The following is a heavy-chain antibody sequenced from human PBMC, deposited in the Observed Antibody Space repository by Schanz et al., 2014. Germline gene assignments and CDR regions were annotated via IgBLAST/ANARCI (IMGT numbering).Heavy chain of an antibody. J-gene: IGHJ4*02. CDR3: ADPDIVPPSGK. D-gene: IGHD5-12*01. CDR2: ISGGLGTDT. V-gene: IGHV3-74*01. CDR1: GFTFTNYW. Sequence: EVQLVESGGDLVQPGGSLRLSCVGSGFTFTNYWMHWVRQSPGKGLVWVSGISGGLGTDTFYADSVKGRFTISRDNAKNTVYLQMNSLRAEDTAIYYCADPDIVPPSGKWGQGTQVTVSS.